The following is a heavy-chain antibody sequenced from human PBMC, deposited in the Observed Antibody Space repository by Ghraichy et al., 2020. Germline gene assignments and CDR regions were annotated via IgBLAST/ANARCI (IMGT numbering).Heavy chain of an antibody. D-gene: IGHD3-3*01. CDR1: GFVFSEYV. CDR2: IGSWRGETT. J-gene: IGHJ6*02. CDR3: ARRVLERSLHGLDV. Sequence: GSLNISCAASGFVFSEYVMNWVRQAPGKGLEWVSVIGSWRGETTHYADSVKGRFAISRDNSKNTMYLQMNSLRAEDTAVYYCARRVLERSLHGLDVWGPGTTVTV. V-gene: IGHV3-23*01.